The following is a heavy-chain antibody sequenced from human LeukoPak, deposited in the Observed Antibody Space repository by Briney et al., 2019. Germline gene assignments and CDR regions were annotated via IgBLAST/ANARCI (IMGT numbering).Heavy chain of an antibody. V-gene: IGHV5-51*01. CDR2: IYPGDSDT. CDR1: GYSFTSYW. Sequence: GSPMLFSSHGSGYSFTSYWIGWVRLMPGKCQEWMGIIYPGDSDTRYSPSFQGQVTISADKSISTAYLQWSSLKASDTAMYYCARRYSSGWQNPEFDYWGQGTLVTVSS. D-gene: IGHD6-19*01. J-gene: IGHJ4*02. CDR3: ARRYSSGWQNPEFDY.